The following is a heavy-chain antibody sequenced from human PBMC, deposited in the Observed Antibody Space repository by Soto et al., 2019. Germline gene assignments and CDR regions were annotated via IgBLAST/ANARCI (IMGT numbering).Heavy chain of an antibody. V-gene: IGHV4-4*02. J-gene: IGHJ4*02. D-gene: IGHD5-18*01. Sequence: PSETLSLTCAVSGGSISSSNWWSWVRQPPGKGLEWIGEIYHSGSTNYNPSLKSRVTISVDKSKNQFSLKLSSVTAADTAVYYCARVLVDTAMVIFDYWGQGTLVTVSS. CDR1: GGSISSSNW. CDR3: ARVLVDTAMVIFDY. CDR2: IYHSGST.